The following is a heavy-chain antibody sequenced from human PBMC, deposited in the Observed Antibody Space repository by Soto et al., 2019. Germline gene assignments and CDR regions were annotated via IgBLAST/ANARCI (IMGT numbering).Heavy chain of an antibody. CDR3: ARGYPRGLLVVVPAAMQVYYYYMDV. D-gene: IGHD2-2*01. V-gene: IGHV1-8*01. Sequence: ASVKVSCKASGYTFTSYDINWVRQATGQGLEWMGWMNPNSGNTGYAQKLQGRVTMTRNTSISTAYMELSSLRSEDTAVYYCARGYPRGLLVVVPAAMQVYYYYMDVWGKGTTVTVSS. CDR2: MNPNSGNT. CDR1: GYTFTSYD. J-gene: IGHJ6*03.